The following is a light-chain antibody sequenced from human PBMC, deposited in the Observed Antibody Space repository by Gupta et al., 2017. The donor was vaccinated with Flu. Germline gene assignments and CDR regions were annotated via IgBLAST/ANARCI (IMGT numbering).Light chain of an antibody. V-gene: IGLV1-44*01. Sequence: QSLLTQPPSSSGTPGQRVTISCSGSNSNIGRNTLSWYQQLPGSAPKLIIQNDNQRPSGVPVRFSGSKAGPSASLTISGLQSEDEGDFYCATWDDSLNCPVFGGWTRLTVL. CDR1: NSNIGRNT. CDR2: NDN. J-gene: IGLJ3*02. CDR3: ATWDDSLNCPV.